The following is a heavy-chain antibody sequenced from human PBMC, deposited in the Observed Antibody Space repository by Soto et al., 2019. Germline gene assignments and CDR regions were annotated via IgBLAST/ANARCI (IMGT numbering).Heavy chain of an antibody. J-gene: IGHJ4*02. CDR1: GFTVSAYT. D-gene: IGHD1-26*01. Sequence: QVQLVESGGGVVQPGRSLRLSCAASGFTVSAYTMHWVRQAPGKGLEWVAVISSDGNHKCYTDSVKGRFTISRDTSTNTLYLQMNSLRAEDTAVYYCARWEQPLFDYWGQGTLVTVSS. CDR3: ARWEQPLFDY. CDR2: ISSDGNHK. V-gene: IGHV3-30-3*01.